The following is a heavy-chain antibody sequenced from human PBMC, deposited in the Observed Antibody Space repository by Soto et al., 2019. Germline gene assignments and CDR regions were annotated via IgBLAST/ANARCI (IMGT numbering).Heavy chain of an antibody. J-gene: IGHJ4*02. CDR3: AKHGGTINY. V-gene: IGHV3-23*01. CDR1: GFTFSNYA. CDR2: ISIGGGTT. D-gene: IGHD3-16*01. Sequence: VQLLESGGDLVQPGGSLRLSCAASGFTFSNYAMSWVRQAPGKGLEWVSGISIGGGTTYYLDSVKGRFTISRDNSKNTLSLQMNSLRAEDTAIYYCAKHGGTINYWGQGILVTVSS.